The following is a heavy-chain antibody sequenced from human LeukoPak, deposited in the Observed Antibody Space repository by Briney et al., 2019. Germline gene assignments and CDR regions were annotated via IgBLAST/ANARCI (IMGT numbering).Heavy chain of an antibody. Sequence: SETLPLTCTVSGGSISSYYWSWIRQPPGKGLEWIGYIYYSGSTNYNPSLKSRVTISVDTSKNQFSLKLSSVTAADTAVYYCARGIAAAGTAFDYWGQGTLVTVSS. CDR1: GGSISSYY. V-gene: IGHV4-59*08. CDR2: IYYSGST. J-gene: IGHJ4*02. D-gene: IGHD6-13*01. CDR3: ARGIAAAGTAFDY.